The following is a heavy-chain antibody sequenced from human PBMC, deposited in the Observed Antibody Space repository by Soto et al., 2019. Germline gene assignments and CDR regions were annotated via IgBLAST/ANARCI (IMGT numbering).Heavy chain of an antibody. Sequence: EVQLVESGGGLVKPGGSLRLSCAVSGLDLSHPWMTWVRQAAGKGLEWDGRIKSKTDGGTAEYAAPVKGRITISRDDSKNTVYLQMDSLKTEDTAVYYCTTGIYYDVLTGYHNVAYWGQGTLVTVSS. CDR3: TTGIYYDVLTGYHNVAY. V-gene: IGHV3-15*01. CDR2: IKSKTDGGTA. D-gene: IGHD3-9*01. CDR1: GLDLSHPW. J-gene: IGHJ4*02.